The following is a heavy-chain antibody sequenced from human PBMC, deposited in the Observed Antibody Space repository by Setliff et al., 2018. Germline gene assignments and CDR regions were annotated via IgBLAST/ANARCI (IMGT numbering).Heavy chain of an antibody. V-gene: IGHV1-18*01. Sequence: ASVKVSCKTSGYTFISYGLSWMRQAPGQGLEWMGWISGYNGNTEYAQNLQGRVTMTMDTSTSTAYMELRSLTSDDTAVYYCARVPRLEWLLPTFDSWGQGTLVTVS. CDR1: GYTFISYG. J-gene: IGHJ4*02. D-gene: IGHD3-3*01. CDR3: ARVPRLEWLLPTFDS. CDR2: ISGYNGNT.